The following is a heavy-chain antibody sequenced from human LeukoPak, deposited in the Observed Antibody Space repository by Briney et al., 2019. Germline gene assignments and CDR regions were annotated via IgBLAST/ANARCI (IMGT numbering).Heavy chain of an antibody. CDR2: IYHSGST. J-gene: IGHJ4*02. Sequence: SETLSLTCAVSGVSITNTNWWSWVRQPPGKGLEWIGEIYHSGSTYYNPSLKSRVTISVDRSKNQFSLKLSSVTAADTAVYYCARCNSDEYYFDYWGQGTLVTVSS. D-gene: IGHD2/OR15-2a*01. CDR3: ARCNSDEYYFDY. CDR1: GVSITNTNW. V-gene: IGHV4-4*02.